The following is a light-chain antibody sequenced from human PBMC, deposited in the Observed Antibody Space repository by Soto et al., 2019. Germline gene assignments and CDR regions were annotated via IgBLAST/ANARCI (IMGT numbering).Light chain of an antibody. CDR1: SSNIGSNT. CDR2: SNN. CDR3: AAWDSGLSGRV. V-gene: IGLV1-44*01. J-gene: IGLJ3*02. Sequence: QSVLTQPPSASGTPGQRVTISCSGSSSNIGSNTVNWYQQLPGTAPKLLIYSNNQRPSGVPDRFSGTKSVTSPSLAISGLPSEDEDGYKCAAWDSGLSGRVFRGGATLTVL.